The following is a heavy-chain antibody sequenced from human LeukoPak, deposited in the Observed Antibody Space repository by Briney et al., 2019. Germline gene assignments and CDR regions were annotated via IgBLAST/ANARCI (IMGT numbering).Heavy chain of an antibody. CDR2: VHPDTGYA. J-gene: IGHJ5*02. D-gene: IGHD1-14*01. CDR3: ARGPRNDP. V-gene: IGHV1-8*01. Sequence: SLKFSCKAAGYPFRTYENNWVGQASGQGLEWMGWVHPDTGYADYAQKFQGRVTMTSDTSISTAYMELSSLRSDDTAVYFCARGPRNDPWGQGTLVTVSS. CDR1: GYPFRTYE.